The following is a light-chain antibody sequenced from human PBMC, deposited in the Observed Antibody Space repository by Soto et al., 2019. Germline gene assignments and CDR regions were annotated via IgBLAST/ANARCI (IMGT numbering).Light chain of an antibody. CDR3: QQYGSSLLFT. V-gene: IGKV3-20*01. Sequence: EIVLTQSPGTLSLSPGERATLSCRASQSVSSSYLAWYQQKPGQAPRLLIYGACSRATGIPDRFSGSGSGTDFTLTISRLEPEDFAVYYCQQYGSSLLFTFGPGTKVDIK. CDR1: QSVSSSY. CDR2: GAC. J-gene: IGKJ3*01.